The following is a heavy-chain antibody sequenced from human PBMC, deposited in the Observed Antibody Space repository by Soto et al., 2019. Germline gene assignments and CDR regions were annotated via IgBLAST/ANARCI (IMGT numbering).Heavy chain of an antibody. Sequence: PGGSLRLSCAASGFTFSSYAMHWVRQAPGKGLEWVAVISHDGSNKYYADSVKGRFTISRDNSKNTLYLQMNSLRAEDTAVYYCARAWIQLWLRSWFDPWGQGTLVTVSS. J-gene: IGHJ5*02. D-gene: IGHD5-18*01. CDR1: GFTFSSYA. CDR2: ISHDGSNK. CDR3: ARAWIQLWLRSWFDP. V-gene: IGHV3-30-3*01.